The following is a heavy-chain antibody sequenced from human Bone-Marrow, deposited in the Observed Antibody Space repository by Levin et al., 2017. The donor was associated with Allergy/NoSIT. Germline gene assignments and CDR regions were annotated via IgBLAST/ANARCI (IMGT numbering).Heavy chain of an antibody. J-gene: IGHJ4*02. D-gene: IGHD3-10*01. CDR1: GFTFDDYG. V-gene: IGHV3-20*04. CDR2: INWNGGST. Sequence: ASVKVSCAASGFTFDDYGMSWVRQAPGKGLEWVSGINWNGGSTGYADSVKGRFTISRDNAKNSLYLQMNSLRAEDTALYYCARDHGSGSYYSPFWDYWGQGTLVTVSS. CDR3: ARDHGSGSYYSPFWDY.